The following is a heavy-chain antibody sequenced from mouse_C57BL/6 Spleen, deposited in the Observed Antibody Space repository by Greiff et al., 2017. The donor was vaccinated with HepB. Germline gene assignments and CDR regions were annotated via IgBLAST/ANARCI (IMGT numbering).Heavy chain of an antibody. CDR2: IDPSDSYT. CDR3: ARKAVVRRYFDV. D-gene: IGHD1-3*01. J-gene: IGHJ1*03. Sequence: QVQLQQPGAELVKPGASVKLSCKASGYTFTSYWMQWVKQRPGQGLEWIGEIDPSDSYTNYNQKFKGKATLTVDTSSSTAYMQLSSLTSEDSAVYYCARKAVVRRYFDVWGTGTTVTVSS. CDR1: GYTFTSYW. V-gene: IGHV1-50*01.